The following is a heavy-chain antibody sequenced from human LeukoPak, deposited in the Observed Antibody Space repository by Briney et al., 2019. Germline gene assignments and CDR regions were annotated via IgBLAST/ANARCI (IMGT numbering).Heavy chain of an antibody. CDR2: INVDGTAE. CDR1: GLSFSTIY. D-gene: IGHD1-26*01. V-gene: IGHV3-7*03. CDR3: ARDPYRFAFDI. J-gene: IGHJ3*02. Sequence: GGSLRLSCAASGLSFSTIYMSWVRQTPGQGLEWVANINVDGTAEYYVDSVKGRFTISRDNAKNSLYLQMNSLRAEDTAVYYCARDPYRFAFDIWGQGTVVLVSS.